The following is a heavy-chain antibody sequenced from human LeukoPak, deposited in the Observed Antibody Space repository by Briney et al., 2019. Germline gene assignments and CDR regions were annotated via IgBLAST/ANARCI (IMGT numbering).Heavy chain of an antibody. Sequence: ASVKVSXKASGYTFTSYGISWVRQAPGQGLGWIGWISAYNGNTNYAQKLQGRVTMTTDTSTSTAYMELRSLRSDDTAVYYCARTYYYDSRDAFDIWGQGTMATVSS. CDR1: GYTFTSYG. V-gene: IGHV1-18*01. CDR2: ISAYNGNT. CDR3: ARTYYYDSRDAFDI. D-gene: IGHD3-22*01. J-gene: IGHJ3*02.